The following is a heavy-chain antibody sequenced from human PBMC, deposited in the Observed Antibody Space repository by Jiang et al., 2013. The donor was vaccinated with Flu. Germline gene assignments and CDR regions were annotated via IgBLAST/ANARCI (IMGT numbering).Heavy chain of an antibody. D-gene: IGHD4-17*01. V-gene: IGHV4-39*07. CDR2: IYYSGST. CDR1: GGSISSSSYY. CDR3: ARQRYGDYDSYDP. J-gene: IGHJ5*02. Sequence: LKPSETLSLTCTVSGGSISSSSYYWGWIRQPPGKGLEWIGSIYYSGSTYYNPSLKSRVTISVDTSKNQISLKLSSVTAADTAVYYCARQRYGDYDSYDPWGQGTLVTVSS.